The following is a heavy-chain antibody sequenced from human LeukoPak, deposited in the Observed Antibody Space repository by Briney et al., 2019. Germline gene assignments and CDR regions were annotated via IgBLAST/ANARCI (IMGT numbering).Heavy chain of an antibody. V-gene: IGHV3-74*01. CDR2: INSDGSST. D-gene: IGHD3-9*01. Sequence: GGSLRLSCAASGFTFSSYWMHWVRQAPGEGLVWVSRINSDGSSTSYADSVKGRFTISRDNAKNTLYLQMNSLRAEDTAVYYCARDGDILTGYYRYGPSDAFDIWGQGTMVTVSS. CDR3: ARDGDILTGYYRYGPSDAFDI. J-gene: IGHJ3*02. CDR1: GFTFSSYW.